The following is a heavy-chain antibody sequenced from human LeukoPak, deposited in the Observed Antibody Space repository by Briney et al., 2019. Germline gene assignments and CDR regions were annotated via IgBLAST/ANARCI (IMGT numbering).Heavy chain of an antibody. Sequence: SVKVSCKASGGTFSSYAISWVRQAPGQGLEWMGRIIPIFGTANYAQKFQGRVTITTDESTSTAYMELSSLRSEDTAVYYCASSDFDWSMLGHYCYYMDVWGKGTTVTVSS. CDR2: IIPIFGTA. D-gene: IGHD3-9*01. V-gene: IGHV1-69*05. CDR3: ASSDFDWSMLGHYCYYMDV. J-gene: IGHJ6*03. CDR1: GGTFSSYA.